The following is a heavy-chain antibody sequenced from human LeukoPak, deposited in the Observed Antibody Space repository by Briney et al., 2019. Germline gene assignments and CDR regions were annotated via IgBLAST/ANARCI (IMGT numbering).Heavy chain of an antibody. V-gene: IGHV3-23*01. J-gene: IGHJ3*02. CDR3: ARQQLVTNAFDI. D-gene: IGHD6-13*01. Sequence: PGGSLRLSCAASGFTFSSYAMSWVHQAPGKGLEWVSAISGSGGSTYYADSVKGRFTISRDNSKNTLYLQMNSLRAEDTAVYYCARQQLVTNAFDIWGQGTMVTVSS. CDR1: GFTFSSYA. CDR2: ISGSGGST.